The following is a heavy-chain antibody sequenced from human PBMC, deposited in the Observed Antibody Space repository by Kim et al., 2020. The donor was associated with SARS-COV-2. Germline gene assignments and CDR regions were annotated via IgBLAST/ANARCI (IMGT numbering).Heavy chain of an antibody. D-gene: IGHD3-10*01. V-gene: IGHV4-34*01. J-gene: IGHJ4*02. Sequence: LKGQVTITVDTSKNQFSLKLSSVTAADTAVYYCARGVSHPYGSGSQYFDYWGQGTLVTVSS. CDR3: ARGVSHPYGSGSQYFDY.